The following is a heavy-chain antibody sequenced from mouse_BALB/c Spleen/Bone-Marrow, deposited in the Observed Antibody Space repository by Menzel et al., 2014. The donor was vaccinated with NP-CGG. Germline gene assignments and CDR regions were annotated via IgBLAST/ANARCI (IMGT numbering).Heavy chain of an antibody. V-gene: IGHV3-5*02. CDR3: ARELYYFDY. CDR1: GISITTGNYR. J-gene: IGHJ2*01. Sequence: EVKLEESGPGLVKPSQTVSLTCTVTGISITTGNYRWSWIRQFPGNKLEWIGNIYYSGTMTYNPSLTSRTTITRDTSKNQYFLEMNSLTAEDTATYYCARELYYFDYWGQGTTLTVSS. CDR2: IYYSGTM.